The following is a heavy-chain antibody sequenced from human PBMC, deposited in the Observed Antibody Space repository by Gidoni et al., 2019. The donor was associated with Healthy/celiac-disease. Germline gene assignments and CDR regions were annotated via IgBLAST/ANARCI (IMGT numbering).Heavy chain of an antibody. Sequence: QVQLVQSGAEVKKPGASVKVSCKASGYTFPSYDINWVRQATGQGLEWMGWMNPNSGNTGYAQKFQGRVTMTRNTSISTAYMELSSLRSEDTAVYYCARRYCSSTSCYYRFDYWGQGTLVTVSS. CDR3: ARRYCSSTSCYYRFDY. J-gene: IGHJ4*02. CDR1: GYTFPSYD. D-gene: IGHD2-2*01. CDR2: MNPNSGNT. V-gene: IGHV1-8*01.